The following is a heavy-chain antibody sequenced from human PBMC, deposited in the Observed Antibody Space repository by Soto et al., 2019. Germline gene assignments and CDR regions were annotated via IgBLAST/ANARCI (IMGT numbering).Heavy chain of an antibody. Sequence: GGSLRLSCAASGFTFSSYALSWVRQAPGKGLEWVSAISASGSGTYYADSVKGRFTISRDNSKNTLYLQMNSLRAEDTAVYYCAKKRVVVTALDAFDIWGQGTMVTVSS. CDR3: AKKRVVVTALDAFDI. V-gene: IGHV3-23*01. J-gene: IGHJ3*02. D-gene: IGHD2-15*01. CDR1: GFTFSSYA. CDR2: ISASGSGT.